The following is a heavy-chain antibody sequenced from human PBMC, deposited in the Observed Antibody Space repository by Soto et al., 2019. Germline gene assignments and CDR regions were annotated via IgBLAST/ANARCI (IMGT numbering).Heavy chain of an antibody. Sequence: GASVKVSCKASGYTFTSYDINWVRQATGQGLEWMGWMNPNSGNTGYAQKFQGRVTMTRNTSISTAYMELSSLRSEDTAVYYCARGVRLVLRADYYYYMDVWGKGTTVTVSS. J-gene: IGHJ6*03. CDR2: MNPNSGNT. V-gene: IGHV1-8*01. D-gene: IGHD6-19*01. CDR1: GYTFTSYD. CDR3: ARGVRLVLRADYYYYMDV.